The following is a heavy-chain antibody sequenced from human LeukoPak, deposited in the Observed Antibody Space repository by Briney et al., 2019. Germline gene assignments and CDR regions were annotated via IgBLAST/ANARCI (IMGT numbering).Heavy chain of an antibody. CDR3: ATNSWESYFDY. J-gene: IGHJ4*02. CDR1: GFTSSSYW. V-gene: IGHV3-7*01. D-gene: IGHD1-26*01. CDR2: IKQDGSEK. Sequence: GGSLRLSCAASGFTSSSYWMSWVRQAPGKGLEWVANIKQDGSEKYYVDSVKGRFTTSRDNAKNSLYLQMNSLRAEDTAVYYCATNSWESYFDYWGQGTLVTVSS.